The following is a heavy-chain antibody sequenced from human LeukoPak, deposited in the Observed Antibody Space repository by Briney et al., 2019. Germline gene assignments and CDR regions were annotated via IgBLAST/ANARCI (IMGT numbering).Heavy chain of an antibody. D-gene: IGHD1-26*01. CDR3: AKDYSGSYYYFDY. CDR1: GFTFSNYA. J-gene: IGHJ4*02. V-gene: IGHV3-23*01. CDR2: ISGSGGST. Sequence: GGSLRLSCAASGFTFSNYAMTWVRQAPGKGLEWVSVISGSGGSTYYADSVKGRFSISRDNSKNTLYLQMNSLRAEGTAVYYCAKDYSGSYYYFDYWGQGTLVTVSS.